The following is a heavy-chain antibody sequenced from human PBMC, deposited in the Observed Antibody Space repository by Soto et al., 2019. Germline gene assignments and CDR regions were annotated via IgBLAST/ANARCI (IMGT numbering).Heavy chain of an antibody. CDR3: AGRGYSYGVHFDY. D-gene: IGHD5-18*01. V-gene: IGHV3-30-3*01. J-gene: IGHJ4*02. CDR2: ISYDGSNK. Sequence: QVQLVESGGGVVQPGRSLRLSCAASGFTFSSYAMHWVRQAPGKGLEWVAVISYDGSNKYYADSVKGRFTISRDNSKNTLYLQMNSLRAEDTAVYYCAGRGYSYGVHFDYWGQGTLVTVSS. CDR1: GFTFSSYA.